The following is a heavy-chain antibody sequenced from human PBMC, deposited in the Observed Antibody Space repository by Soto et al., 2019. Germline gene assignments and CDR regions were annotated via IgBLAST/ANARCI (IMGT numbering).Heavy chain of an antibody. D-gene: IGHD2-15*01. J-gene: IGHJ1*01. CDR2: ISTRGRTI. CDR3: ARVRDIVVGVAATYFRH. CDR1: GFTFSDYY. V-gene: IGHV3-11*01. Sequence: QVQLVESGGNLVKPGGSLRLSCAASGFTFSDYYMSWIRQAPGKGLEWVSYISTRGRTIYYADSVKGRFTISRDNAKNSLYLQRNSLRAEDTAVYYWARVRDIVVGVAATYFRHWGQGTLVTVSS.